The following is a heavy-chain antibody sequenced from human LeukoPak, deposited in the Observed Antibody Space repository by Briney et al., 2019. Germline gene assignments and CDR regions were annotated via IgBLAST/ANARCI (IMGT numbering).Heavy chain of an antibody. Sequence: SETLSLTCAVYGGSFSGYYWSWIRQPPGKGLEWIGEINHSGSTNYNPSLKSRVTISVDTSKNQFSLKLGAVTAADTAVYYCARVGSGSYLNYYYYMDVWGKGTTVTVSS. CDR1: GGSFSGYY. V-gene: IGHV4-34*01. J-gene: IGHJ6*03. CDR2: INHSGST. D-gene: IGHD1-26*01. CDR3: ARVGSGSYLNYYYYMDV.